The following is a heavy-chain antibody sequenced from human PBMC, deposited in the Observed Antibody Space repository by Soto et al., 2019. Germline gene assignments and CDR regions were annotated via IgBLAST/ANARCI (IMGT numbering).Heavy chain of an antibody. CDR2: ISSSGSTI. CDR1: GFTFSDYY. CDR3: ARAPYYYDSSGYYFDY. J-gene: IGHJ4*02. Sequence: GGSLRLSCAASGFTFSDYYMSWIRQAPGKGLEWVSYISSSGSTIYYADSVKGRFTISRDNAKNSLYLQMNSLRAEDTAVYYCARAPYYYDSSGYYFDYWGQGTLVTVSS. V-gene: IGHV3-11*01. D-gene: IGHD3-22*01.